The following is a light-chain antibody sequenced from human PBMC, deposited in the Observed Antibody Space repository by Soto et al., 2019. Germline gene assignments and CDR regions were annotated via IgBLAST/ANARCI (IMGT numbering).Light chain of an antibody. Sequence: EIAMTQSPDTLSVSPGERATLPCRASQSVRSYLAWYQQKPGQAPGLLIYGASTRATGIPARFSGSGSGTEFTLTISSLQSEDIAVYYCQQYDIWPPFTFGQGTKVDIK. J-gene: IGKJ2*01. CDR1: QSVRSY. V-gene: IGKV3-15*01. CDR3: QQYDIWPPFT. CDR2: GAS.